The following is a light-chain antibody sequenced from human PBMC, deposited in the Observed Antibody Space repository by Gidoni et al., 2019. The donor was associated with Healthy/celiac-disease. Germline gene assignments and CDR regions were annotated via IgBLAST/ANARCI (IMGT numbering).Light chain of an antibody. CDR3: LQYKAYPIS. CDR1: QSISYW. J-gene: IGKJ4*01. V-gene: IGKV1-5*03. CDR2: KAS. Sequence: IQMTQSPSTLSASVGDRVTITCRASQSISYWLAWYQQKPGKAPNLLIDKASSLESGVPSRFSESGSETEFTSTNSSMQPDGVATYDGLQYKAYPISFGGGTKVEIK.